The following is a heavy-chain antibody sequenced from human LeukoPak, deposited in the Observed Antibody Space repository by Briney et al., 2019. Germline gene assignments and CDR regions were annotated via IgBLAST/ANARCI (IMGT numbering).Heavy chain of an antibody. CDR2: IIPIFGTA. CDR1: GGTFSSYA. J-gene: IGHJ4*02. CDR3: ARGSASKSDFDY. V-gene: IGHV1-69*13. Sequence: VASVKVSCKASGGTFSSYAISWVRQAPGQGLEWMGGIIPIFGTANYAQKFQGRVTITADESTSTAYMELSSLRSEDTAVYYCARGSASKSDFDYWGQGTLVTVSS. D-gene: IGHD2-15*01.